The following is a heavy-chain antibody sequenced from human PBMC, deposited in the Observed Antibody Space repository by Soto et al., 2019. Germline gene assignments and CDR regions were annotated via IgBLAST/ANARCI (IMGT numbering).Heavy chain of an antibody. CDR3: ASVGYSMGWYFDY. CDR1: GFTFSSYA. V-gene: IGHV3-30-3*01. Sequence: QVQLVESGGGVVQPGRSLRLSCAASGFTFSSYAMHWVRQAPGKGLEWVAVISYDGSNKYYADSVKGRFTISRDNSKNTLYLQMNSLRAEDTAVYYCASVGYSMGWYFDYWGQGTLVTVSS. D-gene: IGHD6-19*01. CDR2: ISYDGSNK. J-gene: IGHJ4*02.